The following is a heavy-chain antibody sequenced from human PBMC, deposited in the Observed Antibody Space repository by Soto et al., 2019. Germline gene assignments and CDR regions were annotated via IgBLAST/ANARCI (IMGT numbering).Heavy chain of an antibody. D-gene: IGHD3-22*01. CDR2: IIPANGKT. V-gene: IGHV1-3*01. J-gene: IGHJ4*02. CDR3: ARVKGKSNYYFDY. CDR1: GYTFTSYP. Sequence: GASVKVSCKASGYTFTSYPMHWVRQAPGQRLEWMGRIIPANGKTKYAQKIQGRVTITRDTSTSTVYMELSSLRSEDTAVYYCARVKGKSNYYFDYWGQGTLVTVSS.